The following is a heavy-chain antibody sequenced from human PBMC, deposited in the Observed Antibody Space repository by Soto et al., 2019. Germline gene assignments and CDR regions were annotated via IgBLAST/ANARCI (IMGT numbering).Heavy chain of an antibody. CDR3: AKGTYYDFWSGYSAYYYYYMDV. J-gene: IGHJ6*03. CDR1: GFTFISYA. Sequence: GSLRLSCAASGFTFISYAMSWVRQAPGKGLEWVSAISGSGGSTYYADSVKGRFTISRDNSKNTLYLQMNSLRAEDTAVYYCAKGTYYDFWSGYSAYYYYYMDVWGKGTTVTVSS. D-gene: IGHD3-3*01. V-gene: IGHV3-23*01. CDR2: ISGSGGST.